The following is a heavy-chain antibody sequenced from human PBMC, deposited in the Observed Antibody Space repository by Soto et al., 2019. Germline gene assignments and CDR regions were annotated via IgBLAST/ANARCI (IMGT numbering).Heavy chain of an antibody. V-gene: IGHV4-59*01. CDR3: ARARYYYGSGSYSHPFDY. CDR2: IYYSGST. CDR1: GGSISSYY. D-gene: IGHD3-10*01. J-gene: IGHJ4*02. Sequence: QVQLQESGPGLVKPSETLSLTCTVSGGSISSYYWSWIRQPPGKGLEWIGYIYYSGSTNYNPSLKSRVTISVDTSKNQFSLKLSSVTAADTAVYYCARARYYYGSGSYSHPFDYWGQGTLVTVSS.